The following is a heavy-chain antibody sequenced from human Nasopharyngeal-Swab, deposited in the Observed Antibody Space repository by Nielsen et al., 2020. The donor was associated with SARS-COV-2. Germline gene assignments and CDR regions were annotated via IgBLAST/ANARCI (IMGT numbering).Heavy chain of an antibody. Sequence: SQTLSLTCAVSGGSISSGGYSWSWIRQPPGKGLEWIGYIYHSGSTYYNPSLKSRVTISVDRSKNQFSLKLSSVTAADTAMYYCARAVLEWFNYYYYYMDVWAKGQRSPSP. CDR1: GGSISSGGYS. CDR3: ARAVLEWFNYYYYYMDV. D-gene: IGHD3-3*01. CDR2: IYHSGST. V-gene: IGHV4-30-2*01. J-gene: IGHJ6*03.